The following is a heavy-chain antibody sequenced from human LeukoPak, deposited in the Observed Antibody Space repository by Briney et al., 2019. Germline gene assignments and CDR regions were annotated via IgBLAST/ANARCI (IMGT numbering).Heavy chain of an antibody. CDR1: DGSFSGYY. J-gene: IGHJ5*02. D-gene: IGHD1-26*01. V-gene: IGHV4-34*01. Sequence: SETLSLTCAVYDGSFSGYYWSWIRQPPGKGLEWIGEINHSGSTNYNPSLKSRVTISVDTSKNQFSLKLSSVTAADTAVYYCARGRNIGGLLGWFDPWGQGTLVTVSS. CDR2: INHSGST. CDR3: ARGRNIGGLLGWFDP.